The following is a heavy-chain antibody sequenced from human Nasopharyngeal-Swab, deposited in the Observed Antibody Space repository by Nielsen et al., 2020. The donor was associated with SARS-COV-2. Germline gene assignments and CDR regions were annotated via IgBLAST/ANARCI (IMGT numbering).Heavy chain of an antibody. CDR2: IYYSGST. CDR3: ARGGGYYDSSGYYTLGY. J-gene: IGHJ4*02. D-gene: IGHD3-22*01. V-gene: IGHV4-59*01. CDR1: GGSISSYY. Sequence: SETLSLTCTVSGGSISSYYWSWIRQPPGKGLGWIGYIYYSGSTNYNPSLKSRVTISVDTSKNQFSLKLSSVTAADTAVYYCARGGGYYDSSGYYTLGYWGQGTLVTVSS.